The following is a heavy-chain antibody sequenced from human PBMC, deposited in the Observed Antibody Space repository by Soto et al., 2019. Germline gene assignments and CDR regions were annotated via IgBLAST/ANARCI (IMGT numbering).Heavy chain of an antibody. Sequence: QVQLVESGGGVVQPGRSLRLSCAASGFTFSSYGMHWVRQAPGKGLEWVAVISYDGRNKYYADSVKGRFTISRDNSKNKLYLQMNSLRAEDTAVYYCAKDFPNPGSSWPWGKYFQHWGQGTLVTVSS. CDR1: GFTFSSYG. CDR2: ISYDGRNK. D-gene: IGHD6-13*01. CDR3: AKDFPNPGSSWPWGKYFQH. V-gene: IGHV3-30*18. J-gene: IGHJ1*01.